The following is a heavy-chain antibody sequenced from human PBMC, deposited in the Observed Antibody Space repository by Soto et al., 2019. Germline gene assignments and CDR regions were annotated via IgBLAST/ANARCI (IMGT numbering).Heavy chain of an antibody. V-gene: IGHV1-8*01. J-gene: IGHJ6*02. CDR2: MNPNSGNT. CDR3: ARVPFRCSGGSCYCMDV. D-gene: IGHD2-15*01. CDR1: GYTFTSYD. Sequence: QVQLVQSGAEVKKPGASVKVSCKASGYTFTSYDSIWVRQATGQGLEWMGWMNPNSGNTGYAQKFQGRVTMTRNTSISTAYMELSSLRSEDTAVYYCARVPFRCSGGSCYCMDVWGQGTTVTVSS.